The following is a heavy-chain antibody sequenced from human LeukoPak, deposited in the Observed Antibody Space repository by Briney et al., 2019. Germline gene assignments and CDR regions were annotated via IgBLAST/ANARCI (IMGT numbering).Heavy chain of an antibody. D-gene: IGHD5-18*01. V-gene: IGHV1-69*10. J-gene: IGHJ3*02. CDR1: RGTFSSYA. Sequence: AASVKVSCKASRGTFSSYAISWVRQAPGQGLEWMGGIIPILGTANYAQKFQGRVTITADKSTSTAYMELSSLRSEDTAVYYCATHWRYSYGPRPDAFGIWGQGTMVTVSS. CDR3: ATHWRYSYGPRPDAFGI. CDR2: IIPILGTA.